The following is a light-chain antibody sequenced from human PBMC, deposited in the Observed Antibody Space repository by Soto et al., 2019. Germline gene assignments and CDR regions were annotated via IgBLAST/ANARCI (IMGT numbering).Light chain of an antibody. CDR1: QSIRTY. V-gene: IGKV1-39*01. CDR2: AAS. Sequence: DFQMTQSPSSLSASIGDRVTITCRASQSIRTYLNWYQQKPGKAPQLLIYAASRLQSGVPSRFSVSGSWTDFTLTISSLQPEYVATDYCQQSYSTMATFGQGTKVEIK. J-gene: IGKJ1*01. CDR3: QQSYSTMAT.